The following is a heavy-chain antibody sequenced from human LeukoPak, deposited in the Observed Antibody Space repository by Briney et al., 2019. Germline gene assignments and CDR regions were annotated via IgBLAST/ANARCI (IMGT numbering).Heavy chain of an antibody. D-gene: IGHD3-16*01. CDR2: IYSGGST. J-gene: IGHJ4*02. CDR1: GFTVSSNY. V-gene: IGHV3-66*01. Sequence: GGSLRLSCAASGFTVSSNYMGWVRQAPGKGLEWVSVIYSGGSTYCADSVKGRFTISRDNSKNTLYLQMNSLRAEDTAVYYCARDLGITFGTRGNYWGQGTLVTVSS. CDR3: ARDLGITFGTRGNY.